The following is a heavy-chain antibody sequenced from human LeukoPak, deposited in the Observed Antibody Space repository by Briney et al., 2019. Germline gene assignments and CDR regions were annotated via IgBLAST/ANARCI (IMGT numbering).Heavy chain of an antibody. J-gene: IGHJ3*02. CDR2: IYYSGST. CDR1: GGSISSYY. V-gene: IGHV4-59*08. D-gene: IGHD6-13*01. CDR3: ARAAAAGFHAFDI. Sequence: SETLSLTCTVSGGSISSYYWSWIRQPPGKGPEWIGYIYYSGSTNYNPSLKSRVTISVDTSKNQFSLKLSSVTAADTAVYYCARAAAAGFHAFDIWGQGTMVTVSS.